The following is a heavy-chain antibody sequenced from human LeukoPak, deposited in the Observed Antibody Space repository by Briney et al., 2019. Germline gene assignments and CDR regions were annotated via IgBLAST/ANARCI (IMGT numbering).Heavy chain of an antibody. CDR1: GYTFTSYG. CDR2: ISAYNGNT. J-gene: IGHJ4*02. CDR3: ARDQSGCYPAPIVY. Sequence: ASVKVSCKASGYTFTSYGISWVRQAPGQGLEWMGWISAYNGNTNYAQKLQGRVTMTTDTSTSAAYMELRSLRSDDTAVYYCARDQSGCYPAPIVYRGQGTLVTVSS. D-gene: IGHD1-26*01. V-gene: IGHV1-18*01.